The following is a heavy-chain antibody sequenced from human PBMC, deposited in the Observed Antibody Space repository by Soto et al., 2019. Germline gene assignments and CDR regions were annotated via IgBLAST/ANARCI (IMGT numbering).Heavy chain of an antibody. D-gene: IGHD4-17*01. CDR2: IIPVFGTA. J-gene: IGHJ6*02. Sequence: SVKVSCKASGGTFSSYAISWVRQAPGQGLEWMGGIIPVFGTANYAQKFQGRVTITADKSTSTAYMELSSLRSEDTAVYYCARVSYGFGSFTVTGNYYGMDVWGQGTTVTVSS. CDR1: GGTFSSYA. V-gene: IGHV1-69*06. CDR3: ARVSYGFGSFTVTGNYYGMDV.